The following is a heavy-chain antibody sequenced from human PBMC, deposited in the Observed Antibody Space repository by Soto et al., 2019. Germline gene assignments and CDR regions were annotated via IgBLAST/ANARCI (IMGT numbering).Heavy chain of an antibody. CDR1: GYTFTSYA. D-gene: IGHD2-2*01. V-gene: IGHV1-3*01. Sequence: ASVKVSCKASGYTFTSYAMHWVRQAPGQRLEWMGWINAGNGNTKYSQKFQGRVTITRDTSASTAYMELSSLRSEDTAVYYCARDKGIVLVPAAMPNYGMDVWGQGNTVTVS. J-gene: IGHJ6*02. CDR2: INAGNGNT. CDR3: ARDKGIVLVPAAMPNYGMDV.